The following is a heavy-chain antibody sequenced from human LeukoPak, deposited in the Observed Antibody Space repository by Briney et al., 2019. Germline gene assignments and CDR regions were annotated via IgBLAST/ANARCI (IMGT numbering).Heavy chain of an antibody. Sequence: EGSLRLSCAASGFTFSSYGMHWVRQAPGKGLEWVAVIWYDGSNKYYADSVKGRFTISRDNSKNTLYLQMNSLRAEDTAVYYCAKDRWVGSSWYGVFDYWGQGTLVTVSS. D-gene: IGHD6-13*01. CDR1: GFTFSSYG. CDR3: AKDRWVGSSWYGVFDY. CDR2: IWYDGSNK. V-gene: IGHV3-33*06. J-gene: IGHJ4*02.